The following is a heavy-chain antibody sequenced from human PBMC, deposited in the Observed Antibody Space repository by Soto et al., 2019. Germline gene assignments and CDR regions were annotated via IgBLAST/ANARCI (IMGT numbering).Heavy chain of an antibody. V-gene: IGHV3-21*01. CDR2: ISSSSSYI. D-gene: IGHD6-13*01. Sequence: EVQLVESGGGLVKPGGSLRLSCAASGFTFSSYSMNWFRRARGKGLEWVSSISSSSSYIYYADSVKGRFTISRDNAKNSLYLQMNSLRAEDTAVYYCARDRQHDLTVDYWGQGTLVTVSS. CDR1: GFTFSSYS. J-gene: IGHJ4*02. CDR3: ARDRQHDLTVDY.